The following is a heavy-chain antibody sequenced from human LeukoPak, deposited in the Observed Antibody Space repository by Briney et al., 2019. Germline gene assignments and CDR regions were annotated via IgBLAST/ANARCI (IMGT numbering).Heavy chain of an antibody. CDR3: ARLPILGVVDY. J-gene: IGHJ4*02. D-gene: IGHD1-26*01. CDR2: IYYGGLT. Sequence: PSETLFLTCSVSGGSINTRSYYWGWIRQPPGKGLEWIGSIYYGGLTHYNPSLKSRVTLSADTSRNHFFLKVNSVTAADTSVYYCARLPILGVVDYWGQGILVTVSS. CDR1: GGSINTRSYY. V-gene: IGHV4-39*02.